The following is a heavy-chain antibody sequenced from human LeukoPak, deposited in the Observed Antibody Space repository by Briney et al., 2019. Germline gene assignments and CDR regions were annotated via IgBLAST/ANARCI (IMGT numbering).Heavy chain of an antibody. V-gene: IGHV3-30-3*01. CDR2: ISYDGSNK. D-gene: IGHD6-6*01. CDR3: ARQLDSSSSY. J-gene: IGHJ4*02. Sequence: GGSLRLSCAASGFTFSSYAMHWVRQAPGKGLEWVAVISYDGSNKYYADSVKGRFTISRDNSKNTLYLQMNSLRAEDTAVYYCARQLDSSSSYWGQGTLVTVSS. CDR1: GFTFSSYA.